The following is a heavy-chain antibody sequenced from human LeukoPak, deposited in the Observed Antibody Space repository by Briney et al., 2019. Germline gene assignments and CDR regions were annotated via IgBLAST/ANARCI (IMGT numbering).Heavy chain of an antibody. CDR2: INHSGST. J-gene: IGHJ6*02. Sequence: PSETLSLTCTVSGGSISSGGYYWSWIRQPPGKGLEWIGEINHSGSTNYNPSLKSRVTMSVDTSKNQFSLKLSSVTAADTAVYYCARDHVVPAAIHGMDVWGQGTTVTVSS. D-gene: IGHD2-2*01. V-gene: IGHV4-61*08. CDR1: GGSISSGGYY. CDR3: ARDHVVPAAIHGMDV.